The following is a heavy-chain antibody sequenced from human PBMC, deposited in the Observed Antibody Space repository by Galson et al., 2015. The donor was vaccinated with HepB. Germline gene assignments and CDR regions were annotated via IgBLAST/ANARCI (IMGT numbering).Heavy chain of an antibody. CDR2: ITSSGAVI. J-gene: IGHJ6*02. D-gene: IGHD6-13*01. CDR3: SKAAGYYSYYGLDV. CDR1: QFTFSSYA. Sequence: SLRLSCSASQFTFSSYAMSCVRQAPGKGLEWVSVITSSGAVIYYADSVRGRFTISRDNSKNTLYLHMNSLRAEDTALYYCSKAAGYYSYYGLDVWGQGTTVTVSS. V-gene: IGHV3-23*01.